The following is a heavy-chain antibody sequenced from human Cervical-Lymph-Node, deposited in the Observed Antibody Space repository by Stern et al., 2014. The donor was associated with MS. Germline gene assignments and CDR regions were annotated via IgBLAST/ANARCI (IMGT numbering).Heavy chain of an antibody. J-gene: IGHJ5*01. CDR1: GGTFSTIV. D-gene: IGHD6-13*01. CDR2: IVPLFGST. CDR3: VRDQGGIADS. Sequence: VQLVESGAELKNPGSSMKVSCEASGGTFSTIVISWVRQAPGQGLEWLGGIVPLFGSTNYALQVLGRLPLVAEDTTNTVTTSLSSLRSEDTAVYYCVRDQGGIADSWGQGTLVTVSS. V-gene: IGHV1-69*01.